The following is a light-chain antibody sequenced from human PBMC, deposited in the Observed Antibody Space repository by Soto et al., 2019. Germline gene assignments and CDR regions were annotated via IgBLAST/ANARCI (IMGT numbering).Light chain of an antibody. CDR1: QSVSSSS. Sequence: EIVLTQSPGTLSLSPGERGTLSCRASQSVSSSSLAWYQQNPGQPPRLLIYGASSRATGIPDRFSGSGSGTDFTLTISRLEPEDFAVYYCQQYGSSPETFGQGTKVEIK. V-gene: IGKV3-20*01. J-gene: IGKJ1*01. CDR2: GAS. CDR3: QQYGSSPET.